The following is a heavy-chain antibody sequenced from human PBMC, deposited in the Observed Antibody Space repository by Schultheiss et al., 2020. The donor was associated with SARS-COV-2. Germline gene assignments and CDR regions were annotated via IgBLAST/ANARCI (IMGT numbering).Heavy chain of an antibody. Sequence: GGSLRLSCVASGFTFSSYAMHWVRQAPGKGLEWVAVISYDGNTKYYADSVKGRFTISRDDSKNTLYLQMNSLRAEDTAVYYCATLGGGLTAANYYSDHWGQGTLVTVSS. CDR2: ISYDGNTK. D-gene: IGHD2-21*02. CDR1: GFTFSSYA. J-gene: IGHJ4*02. CDR3: ATLGGGLTAANYYSDH. V-gene: IGHV3-30-3*01.